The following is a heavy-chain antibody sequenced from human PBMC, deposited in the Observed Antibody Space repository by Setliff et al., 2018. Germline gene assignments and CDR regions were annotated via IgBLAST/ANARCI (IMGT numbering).Heavy chain of an antibody. V-gene: IGHV3-53*01. CDR2: IYSGGST. J-gene: IGHJ3*02. Sequence: GGSLRLSCAASGFTFNNFAMHWVRQAPGKGLEWVSVIYSGGSTYYADSVKGRFTISRDNSKNTLYLQMNSLRAEDTAVYYCARDKFYAFDIWGQGTMVTVSS. CDR1: GFTFNNFA. CDR3: ARDKFYAFDI.